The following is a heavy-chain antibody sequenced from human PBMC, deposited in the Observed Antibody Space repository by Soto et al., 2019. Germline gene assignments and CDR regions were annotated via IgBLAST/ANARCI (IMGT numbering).Heavy chain of an antibody. Sequence: PSETLSLTCAVSGGSFSGHIWTWIRQTPGKGLQWIGQINHSGSSIYNPSLKNRVTISTMSNNKFSLELSSVTAADTAVYYCTRGLFSGSSYSGSWYYFDSWGQGTMVTVSS. CDR2: INHSGSS. CDR3: TRGLFSGSSYSGSWYYFDS. J-gene: IGHJ4*02. CDR1: GGSFSGHI. V-gene: IGHV4-34*01. D-gene: IGHD1-26*01.